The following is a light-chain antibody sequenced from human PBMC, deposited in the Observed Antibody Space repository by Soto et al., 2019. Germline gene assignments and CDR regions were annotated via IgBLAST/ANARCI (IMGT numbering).Light chain of an antibody. J-gene: IGKJ4*01. CDR2: YAV. CDR3: QQSHSNPIT. V-gene: IGKV1-39*01. Sequence: QMTQSPSSLSASVGDRVTLTCWASQSIGMYLNWYQQKPGKAPKLLISYAVCLQSGVPPRFSCSGSWTAFTLTIRSLQPEDFATYYWQQSHSNPITFGGGTKVYIK. CDR1: QSIGMY.